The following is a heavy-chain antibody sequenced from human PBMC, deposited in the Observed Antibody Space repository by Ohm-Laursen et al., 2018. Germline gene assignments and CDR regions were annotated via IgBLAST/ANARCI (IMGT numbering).Heavy chain of an antibody. CDR1: GGSFSGYY. D-gene: IGHD4-17*01. Sequence: PPGTLSLTWAVYGGSFSGYYWSWIRQPPGKGLEWIGEINHSGSTNYNPSLKSRVTISVDTFKNQFSLKLSSVTAADTAVYYCARGWSVGTVTSPGYWGQGTLVTVSS. J-gene: IGHJ4*02. CDR3: ARGWSVGTVTSPGY. CDR2: INHSGST. V-gene: IGHV4-34*01.